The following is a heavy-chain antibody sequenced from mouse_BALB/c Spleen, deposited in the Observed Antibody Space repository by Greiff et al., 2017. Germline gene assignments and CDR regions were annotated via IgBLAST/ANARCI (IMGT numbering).Heavy chain of an antibody. Sequence: VQLKQSGPELVKPGASVKISCKASGYTFTDYNMHWVKQSHGKSLEWIGYIYPYNGGTGYNQKFKSKATLTVDNSSSTAYMELRSLTSEDSAVYYCANDGYYGFAYWGQGTLVTVSA. J-gene: IGHJ3*01. CDR1: GYTFTDYN. V-gene: IGHV1S29*02. D-gene: IGHD2-3*01. CDR2: IYPYNGGT. CDR3: ANDGYYGFAY.